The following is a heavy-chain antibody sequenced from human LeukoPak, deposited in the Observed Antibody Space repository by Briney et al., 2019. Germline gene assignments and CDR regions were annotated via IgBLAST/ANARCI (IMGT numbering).Heavy chain of an antibody. CDR3: AKGLGGTTGYFDY. D-gene: IGHD1-26*01. J-gene: IGHJ4*02. CDR2: ISWNSSSK. CDR1: GFTFDDYA. V-gene: IGHV3-9*01. Sequence: GGSLRLSCAASGFTFDDYAMHWVRQAPGKGLEWVSGISWNSSSKVYADSVKGRFTISRDNAKNSLYLQMNSLRAEDTALYYCAKGLGGTTGYFDYWGQGTLVTVSS.